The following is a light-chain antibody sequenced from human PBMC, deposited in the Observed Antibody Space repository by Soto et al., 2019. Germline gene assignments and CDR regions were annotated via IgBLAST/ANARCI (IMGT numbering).Light chain of an antibody. CDR3: QQYNNWPPWT. V-gene: IGKV3-15*01. CDR2: NAS. Sequence: EIVMTQSPAALSVSPGERATLSCKASQTVSSNLAWYQQKPGQAPRLLIYNASTRATGIPARFSGSGSGTDFTLTISGLQSEDFAVYYCQQYNNWPPWTFGQGTKVESK. CDR1: QTVSSN. J-gene: IGKJ1*01.